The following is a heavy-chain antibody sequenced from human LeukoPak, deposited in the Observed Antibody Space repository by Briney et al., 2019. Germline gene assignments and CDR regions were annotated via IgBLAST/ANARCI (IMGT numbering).Heavy chain of an antibody. V-gene: IGHV4-39*07. Sequence: SETLSLTCTVSGGSISSSSYYWGWIRQPPGKGLEWIGSIYYSGSTYYNPSLKSRVTISVDTSKNQFSLKLSSVTAADTAVYYCASGYSGYIGYWGQGTLVTVSS. CDR2: IYYSGST. D-gene: IGHD5-12*01. J-gene: IGHJ4*02. CDR1: GGSISSSSYY. CDR3: ASGYSGYIGY.